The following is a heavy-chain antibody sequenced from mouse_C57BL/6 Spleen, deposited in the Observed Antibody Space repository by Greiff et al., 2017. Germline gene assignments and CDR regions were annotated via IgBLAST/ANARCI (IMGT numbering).Heavy chain of an antibody. CDR1: GFTFSSYA. D-gene: IGHD2-1*01. V-gene: IGHV5-4*03. CDR3: ARYDGSLYYAMDY. J-gene: IGHJ4*01. CDR2: ISDGGSYT. Sequence: EVMLVESGGGLVKPGGSLKLSCAASGFTFSSYAMSWVRQTPEKRLEWVATISDGGSYTYYPDNVKGRFTISRDNAKNNLYLQMSHLKSEDTAMYYWARYDGSLYYAMDYWGQGTSVTVSS.